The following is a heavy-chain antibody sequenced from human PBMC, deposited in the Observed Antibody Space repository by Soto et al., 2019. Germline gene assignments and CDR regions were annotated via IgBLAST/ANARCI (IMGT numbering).Heavy chain of an antibody. V-gene: IGHV3-23*01. CDR2: ISGSGGST. CDR3: AKSDTWHDILTGHRGY. CDR1: GFTFSSYA. D-gene: IGHD3-9*01. Sequence: GGSLRLSCAASGFTFSSYAMSWVRQAPGKGLEWVSAISGSGGSTYYADSVKGRFTISRDNSKNTLYLQMNSLRAEDTAVYYCAKSDTWHDILTGHRGYWGQGTLVTVSS. J-gene: IGHJ4*02.